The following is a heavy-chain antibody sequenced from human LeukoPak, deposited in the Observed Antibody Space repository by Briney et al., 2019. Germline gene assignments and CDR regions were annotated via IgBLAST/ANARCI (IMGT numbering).Heavy chain of an antibody. V-gene: IGHV1-18*01. Sequence: ASVTVSCKASGGTFSSYAISWVRQAPGQGLEWMGWISGYNGNTKKAQKFQGRVIMTTDTSTSTAYMELRSLRSDDTAVYYCARMAYDMLTGYFQPNWFDPWGQGTLVTVSS. CDR2: ISGYNGNT. J-gene: IGHJ5*02. CDR1: GGTFSSYA. D-gene: IGHD3-9*01. CDR3: ARMAYDMLTGYFQPNWFDP.